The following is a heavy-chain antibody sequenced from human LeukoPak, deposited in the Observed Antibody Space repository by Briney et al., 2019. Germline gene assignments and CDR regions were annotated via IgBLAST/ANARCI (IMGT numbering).Heavy chain of an antibody. CDR3: ARGAIGPDYYHGMDV. CDR2: IWYDGSNK. J-gene: IGHJ6*02. Sequence: GRSLRLSCAASGFTFSSYGMHWVRQAPGKGLEWVAVIWYDGSNKYYADSVKGRFTISRDNSKNTLYLQMNSLRAEDTAVYYCARGAIGPDYYHGMDVWGQGTTVTVSS. CDR1: GFTFSSYG. V-gene: IGHV3-33*01. D-gene: IGHD1-14*01.